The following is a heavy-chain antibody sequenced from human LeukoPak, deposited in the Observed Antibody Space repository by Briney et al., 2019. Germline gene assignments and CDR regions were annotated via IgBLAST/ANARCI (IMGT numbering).Heavy chain of an antibody. V-gene: IGHV5-51*01. J-gene: IGHJ4*02. CDR2: IYPGDSDT. CDR3: AITYYYDSSGRRSFDY. D-gene: IGHD3-22*01. CDR1: GYSFTSYW. Sequence: KHGESLKISCKGSGYSFTSYWIGWVRQMPGKGLEWMGIIYPGDSDTRYSPSFQGQVTISADKSISTAYLQWSSLKASDTAMYYCAITYYYDSSGRRSFDYWGQGTLVTVSS.